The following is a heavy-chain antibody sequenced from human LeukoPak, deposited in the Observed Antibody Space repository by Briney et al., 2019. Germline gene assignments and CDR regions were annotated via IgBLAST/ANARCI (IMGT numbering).Heavy chain of an antibody. CDR3: ARGDILTGFPRYYFDY. D-gene: IGHD3-9*01. CDR2: ISYDGTYK. J-gene: IGHJ4*02. V-gene: IGHV3-30*04. Sequence: GRSLRLSCAASGFTFSSYAVHWVRQAPGKGLDWVAIISYDGTYKYYAESVKGRFTISRDNSKNTLYLQMDGLRAEDTAAYYCARGDILTGFPRYYFDYWGQGTLVTVSS. CDR1: GFTFSSYA.